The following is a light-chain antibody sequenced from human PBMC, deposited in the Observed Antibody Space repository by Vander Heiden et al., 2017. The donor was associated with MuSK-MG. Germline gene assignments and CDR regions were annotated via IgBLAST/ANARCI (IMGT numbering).Light chain of an antibody. CDR3: QAWDSSNYVV. CDR2: QDS. V-gene: IGLV3-1*01. CDR1: KLGDKY. Sequence: SYELTPPPSVSVSPGQTARITCSGDKLGDKYACWYQQKPGQSPVLVIYQDSKRPAGIPERFSGSNAGNTATLTISGTQAMDEADYYCQAWDSSNYVVFGGGTKLTVL. J-gene: IGLJ2*01.